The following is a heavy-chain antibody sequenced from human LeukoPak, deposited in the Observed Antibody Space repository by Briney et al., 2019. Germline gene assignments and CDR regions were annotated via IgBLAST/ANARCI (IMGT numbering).Heavy chain of an antibody. CDR1: GYTFTSYY. D-gene: IGHD7-27*01. CDR2: INPSGGST. J-gene: IGHJ4*02. V-gene: IGHV1-46*01. Sequence: ASVKVSCKASGYTFTSYYMHWVRQAPGQGLEWMGIINPSGGSTSYAQKFQGRVTMTRDMSTSTVYMELSSLRSEDTAVYYCARDFQETGDLAYWGQGTLVTVSS. CDR3: ARDFQETGDLAY.